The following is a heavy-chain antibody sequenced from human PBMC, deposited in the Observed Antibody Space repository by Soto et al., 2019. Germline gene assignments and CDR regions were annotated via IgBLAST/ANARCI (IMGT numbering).Heavy chain of an antibody. CDR3: GREQGWSSSWYNYYYGMDV. CDR1: GGSFSGYY. CDR2: INHSGST. D-gene: IGHD6-13*01. Sequence: PSETLSLTCAVYGGSFSGYYWSWIRQPPGKGLEWIGEINHSGSTNYNPYLKSRVTISVDTSTNQFSLQPRSVTAADTAVYYCGREQGWSSSWYNYYYGMDVWGQGTTVTVSS. J-gene: IGHJ6*02. V-gene: IGHV4-34*01.